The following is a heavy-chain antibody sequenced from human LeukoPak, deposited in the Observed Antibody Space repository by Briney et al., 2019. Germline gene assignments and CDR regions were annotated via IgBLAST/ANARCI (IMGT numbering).Heavy chain of an antibody. Sequence: SVKVSYKASGGTFSSYAISWVRQAPGQGLEWMGRIIPILGIANYAQKFQGRVTITADKSTSTAYMELSSLRSEDTAVYYCARDRYCSSTSCLYWFDPWGQGTLVTVSS. V-gene: IGHV1-69*04. CDR1: GGTFSSYA. D-gene: IGHD2-2*01. J-gene: IGHJ5*02. CDR2: IIPILGIA. CDR3: ARDRYCSSTSCLYWFDP.